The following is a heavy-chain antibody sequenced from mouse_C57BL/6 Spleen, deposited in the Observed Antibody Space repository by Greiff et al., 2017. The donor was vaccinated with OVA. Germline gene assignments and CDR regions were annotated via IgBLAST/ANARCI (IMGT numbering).Heavy chain of an antibody. CDR2: IHPNRGST. CDR1: GYTFTSYW. CDR3: ARSDSPYAMDY. D-gene: IGHD6-1*01. Sequence: QVQLQQPGAELVKPGASVKLSCKASGYTFTSYWMHWVKQRPGQGLEWIGMIHPNRGSTNYNEKFKSKATLTVDKSSSTAYMQLSSLTSEDSAVYYCARSDSPYAMDYWGQGTSVTVSS. J-gene: IGHJ4*01. V-gene: IGHV1-64*01.